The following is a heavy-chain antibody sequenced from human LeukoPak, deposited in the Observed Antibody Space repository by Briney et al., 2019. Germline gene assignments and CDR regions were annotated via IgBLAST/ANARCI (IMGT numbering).Heavy chain of an antibody. CDR3: ARHGGYSSSAAY. CDR2: IYTTGTT. CDR1: GGSISGYY. D-gene: IGHD6-6*01. V-gene: IGHV4-4*09. J-gene: IGHJ4*02. Sequence: SETLSLTCTVSGGSISGYYWSWIRQPPGKGLEWIGYIYTTGTTNYNPSLKSRVTISVDTSKNQFSLKLNSATAADTAVYYCARHGGYSSSAAYWGQGALVTVSS.